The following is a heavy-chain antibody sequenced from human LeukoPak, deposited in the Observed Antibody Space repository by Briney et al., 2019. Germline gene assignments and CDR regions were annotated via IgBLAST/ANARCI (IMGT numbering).Heavy chain of an antibody. CDR3: ARETRSGGSLLRGNWFDP. CDR2: IYYSGST. J-gene: IGHJ5*02. CDR1: GGSISSYY. V-gene: IGHV4-59*01. Sequence: SETLSLTCTVSGGSISSYYWSWIRQPPGKGLEWIGYIYYSGSTNYNPSLKSRGTISVDTSKNQFSLKLSSVTAADTAVYYCARETRSGGSLLRGNWFDPWGQGTLVTVSS. D-gene: IGHD2-15*01.